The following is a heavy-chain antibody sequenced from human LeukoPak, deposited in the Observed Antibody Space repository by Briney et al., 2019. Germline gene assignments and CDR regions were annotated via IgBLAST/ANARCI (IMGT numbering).Heavy chain of an antibody. CDR2: IIPILGIA. V-gene: IGHV1-69*04. D-gene: IGHD2-21*02. CDR1: GGTFSSYA. CDR3: ARGLYCGGDCYYYYGMDV. J-gene: IGHJ6*02. Sequence: ASVKVSCKASGGTFSSYAISWVRQAPGQGLEWMGRIIPILGIANYAQKFQGRVTITADKSTSTAYMELSSLRSEDTAVYYCARGLYCGGDCYYYYGMDVWGQGTTVTVSS.